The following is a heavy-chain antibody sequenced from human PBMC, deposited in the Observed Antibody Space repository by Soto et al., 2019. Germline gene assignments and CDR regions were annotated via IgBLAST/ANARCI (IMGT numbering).Heavy chain of an antibody. CDR3: ARDSLQDIVVVPAAMRWFDP. CDR2: ISAYNGNT. Sequence: ASVKVSCKASGYTFTSYGISWVRQAPGQGLEWMGWISAYNGNTNYAQKLQGRVTMTIDTSTSTAYMELRSLRSDDTAVYYCARDSLQDIVVVPAAMRWFDPWGQGTLVTVSS. CDR1: GYTFTSYG. V-gene: IGHV1-18*01. D-gene: IGHD2-2*01. J-gene: IGHJ5*02.